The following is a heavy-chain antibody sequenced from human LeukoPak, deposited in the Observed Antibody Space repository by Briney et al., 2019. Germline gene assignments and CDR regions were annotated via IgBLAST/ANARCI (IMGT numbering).Heavy chain of an antibody. CDR1: GGSISSNVYY. V-gene: IGHV4-39*05. D-gene: IGHD3-22*01. J-gene: IGHJ4*02. CDR2: IYYSGST. CDR3: ATADHSSGYYQSDY. Sequence: KPSETPSLTCTVSGGSISSNVYYWNWIRQPPGKGLEWIGSIYYSGSTCYNPSLKSRVAISVDTSKNQFSLKLSSVTAADTAVYSCATADHSSGYYQSDYWGQGTLVTVSS.